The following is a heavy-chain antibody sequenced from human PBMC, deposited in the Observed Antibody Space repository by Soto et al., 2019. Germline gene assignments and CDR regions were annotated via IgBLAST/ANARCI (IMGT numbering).Heavy chain of an antibody. J-gene: IGHJ4*02. D-gene: IGHD3-22*01. CDR2: ISGSGGST. CDR1: GFTFSSYA. CDR3: AKSTHVAYDSSGYYLPQY. V-gene: IGHV3-23*01. Sequence: GSLRLSCAASGFTFSSYAMSWVRQAPGKGLEWVSAISGSGGSTYYADSVKGRFTISRDNSKNTLYLQMNSLRAEDTAVYYCAKSTHVAYDSSGYYLPQYWGQGTLVTVSS.